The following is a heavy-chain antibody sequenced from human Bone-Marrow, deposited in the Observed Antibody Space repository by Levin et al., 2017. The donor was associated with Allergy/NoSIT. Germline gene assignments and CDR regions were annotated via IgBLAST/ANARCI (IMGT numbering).Heavy chain of an antibody. Sequence: GGSLRLSCAASGFTFSSYAMSWVRQAPGKGLEWVSAISGSGGSTYYADSVKGRFTISRDNSKNTLYLQMNSLRAEDTAVYYCAKSTGYCSSTSCYLIDQFDYWGQGTLVTVSS. CDR2: ISGSGGST. D-gene: IGHD2-2*01. V-gene: IGHV3-23*01. CDR1: GFTFSSYA. J-gene: IGHJ4*02. CDR3: AKSTGYCSSTSCYLIDQFDY.